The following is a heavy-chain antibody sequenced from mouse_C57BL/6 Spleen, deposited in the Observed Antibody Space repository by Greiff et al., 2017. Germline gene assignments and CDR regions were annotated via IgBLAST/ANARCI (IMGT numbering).Heavy chain of an antibody. J-gene: IGHJ4*01. V-gene: IGHV1-69*01. CDR1: GYTFTSYW. CDR2: IDPSDSYT. CDR3: ARGDGNYCMDY. D-gene: IGHD2-1*01. Sequence: VQLQQSGAELVMPGASVKLSCKASGYTFTSYWMHWVKQRPGQGLEWIGEIDPSDSYTNYNQKFKGKSTLTVDKSSSTAYMQLSSLTSEDSAVYYCARGDGNYCMDYWGQGTSVTVSS.